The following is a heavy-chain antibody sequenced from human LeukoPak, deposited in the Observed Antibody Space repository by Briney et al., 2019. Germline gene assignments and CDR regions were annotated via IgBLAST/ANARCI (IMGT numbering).Heavy chain of an antibody. V-gene: IGHV3-66*01. CDR2: IYSGGST. J-gene: IGHJ4*02. D-gene: IGHD2-15*01. CDR3: ARDSLHCSGGSCYLFGFDY. CDR1: GFTFSDHY. Sequence: GGSLRLSCAASGFTFSDHYMSWVRQAPGKGLEWVSVIYSGGSTYYADSVKGRFTISRDNSKNTLYLQMNSLRAEDTAVYYCARDSLHCSGGSCYLFGFDYWGQGTLVTVSS.